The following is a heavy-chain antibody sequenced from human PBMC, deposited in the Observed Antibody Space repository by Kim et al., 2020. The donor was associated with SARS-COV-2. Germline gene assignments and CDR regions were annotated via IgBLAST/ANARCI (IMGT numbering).Heavy chain of an antibody. D-gene: IGHD4-17*01. Sequence: PSVKVSCKASGGTFSSYAISWVRQAPGQGLEWMGGIIPIFGTANYAQKFQGRVTITADESTSTAYMELSSLRSEDTAVYYCAREKYGDAPLPLNAFDIWGQGTMVTVSS. J-gene: IGHJ3*02. CDR1: GGTFSSYA. CDR2: IIPIFGTA. CDR3: AREKYGDAPLPLNAFDI. V-gene: IGHV1-69*13.